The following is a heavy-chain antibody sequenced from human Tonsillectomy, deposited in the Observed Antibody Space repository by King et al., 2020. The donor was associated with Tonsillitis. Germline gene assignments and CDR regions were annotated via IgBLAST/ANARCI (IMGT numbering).Heavy chain of an antibody. V-gene: IGHV3-23*04. Sequence: VQLVESGGDLVQPGGSLRLSCAASGFSISSYAMSWVRQAPGKGLEWVSAISGSGDSTYYADSVKGRFTISRDNSKNTLYLQMNSLRAEDTAVYYGAKAGNSIFGVVIRDYYYYMDVWGKGTTVTVSS. CDR3: AKAGNSIFGVVIRDYYYYMDV. CDR1: GFSISSYA. J-gene: IGHJ6*03. CDR2: ISGSGDST. D-gene: IGHD3-3*01.